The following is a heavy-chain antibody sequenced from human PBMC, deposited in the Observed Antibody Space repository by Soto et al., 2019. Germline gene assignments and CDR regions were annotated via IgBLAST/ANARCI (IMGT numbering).Heavy chain of an antibody. V-gene: IGHV1-18*04. CDR1: GYTFTSYG. CDR2: ISAYNGNT. J-gene: IGHJ6*02. Sequence: ASVKVSCKASGYTFTSYGISWVRQAPGQGLEWMGWISAYNGNTNYAQKLQGRVTMTTDTSTSTAYMELRSLRSDDTAVYYCARDIVVVPAASSGGYYYYGMDVWGQATTVTVSS. D-gene: IGHD2-2*01. CDR3: ARDIVVVPAASSGGYYYYGMDV.